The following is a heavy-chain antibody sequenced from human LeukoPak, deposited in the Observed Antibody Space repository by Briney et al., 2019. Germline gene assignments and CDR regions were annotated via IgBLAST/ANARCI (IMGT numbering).Heavy chain of an antibody. CDR1: GFTFDDYA. CDR3: TKGPDYYGTFDY. J-gene: IGHJ4*02. D-gene: IGHD3-10*01. V-gene: IGHV3-9*01. CDR2: LSWNSGSI. Sequence: GRSLRLSCAAAGFTFDDYAMHWVRQAPGKGLEWVSGLSWNSGSITYADSVKGRFTISRDNAKKSLYLQMNNLRVEDTALYYCTKGPDYYGTFDYWGQGTLVTVSS.